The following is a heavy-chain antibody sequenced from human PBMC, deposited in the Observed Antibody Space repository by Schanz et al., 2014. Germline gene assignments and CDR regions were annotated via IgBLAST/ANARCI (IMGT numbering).Heavy chain of an antibody. J-gene: IGHJ4*02. CDR1: GFPFSSHG. CDR2: VGDTGTTK. D-gene: IGHD3-10*01. Sequence: QVQLVESGGGVVQPGRSLKLSCAASGFPFSSHGMHWVRQAPAKGLEWVAVVGDTGTTKFYADSVKGRFTISKDNSKNTLYVQLNSLRAEDTAVYYCAKDPYGSGNHYTYWGRGALVSVSS. CDR3: AKDPYGSGNHYTY. V-gene: IGHV3-30*18.